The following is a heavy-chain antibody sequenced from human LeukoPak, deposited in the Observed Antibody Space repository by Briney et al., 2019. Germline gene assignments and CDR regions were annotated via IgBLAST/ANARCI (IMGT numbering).Heavy chain of an antibody. J-gene: IGHJ4*02. CDR3: TTGGRNGAFQFDS. CDR1: GFTFSGFA. D-gene: IGHD1-26*01. Sequence: GGSLRLSCAASGFTFSGFAMSWVRRTPGKGLEWVARIKSETDGGATHYAAPVQGRFTISRDDSEKTLFLQMNSLKTEDTAVYYCTTGGRNGAFQFDSWGQGTLVTVSS. V-gene: IGHV3-15*01. CDR2: IKSETDGGAT.